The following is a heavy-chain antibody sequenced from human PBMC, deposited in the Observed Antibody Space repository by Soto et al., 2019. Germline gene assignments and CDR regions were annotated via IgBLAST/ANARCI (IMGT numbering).Heavy chain of an antibody. D-gene: IGHD3-3*01. CDR3: ARDIFDFWSGYPYYYYGMDV. CDR2: ISAYNGNT. Sequence: ASVKVSCKACVYTFTSYGISWVRQAPGQGREGMGWISAYNGNTNYAQKPQGRVAMTTDTSTSTAYMELRSLRSDDTAVYYCARDIFDFWSGYPYYYYGMDVWGQGTPVTVSS. CDR1: VYTFTSYG. V-gene: IGHV1-18*04. J-gene: IGHJ6*02.